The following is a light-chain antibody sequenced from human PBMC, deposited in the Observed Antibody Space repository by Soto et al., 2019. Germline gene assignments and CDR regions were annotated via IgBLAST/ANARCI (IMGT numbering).Light chain of an antibody. CDR3: MQGTHWPIN. Sequence: DVVMTQSPLSLPVTLGQPASISCRSNQSLVHSDGIAYFSWFQQRPGRSPRRLIYKVSNRDSGVPARFSGSGSVTDFALKISRVEAEDVGVYYCMQGTHWPINFGQGTRLEIK. J-gene: IGKJ5*01. V-gene: IGKV2-30*02. CDR1: QSLVHSDGIAY. CDR2: KVS.